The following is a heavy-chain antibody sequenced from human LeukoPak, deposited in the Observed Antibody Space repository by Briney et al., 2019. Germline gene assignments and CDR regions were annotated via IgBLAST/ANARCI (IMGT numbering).Heavy chain of an antibody. Sequence: SETLSLTCTVSGGSISSYYWSWIRQPPGKGLEWIGYIYASGSTNYNPSPKSRVTISVDTSKNQFSLKLSSVTAADTAVYYCARGGHYDFWSAPDPWFDPWGQGTLVTVSS. CDR2: IYASGST. CDR3: ARGGHYDFWSAPDPWFDP. J-gene: IGHJ5*02. V-gene: IGHV4-4*09. D-gene: IGHD3-3*01. CDR1: GGSISSYY.